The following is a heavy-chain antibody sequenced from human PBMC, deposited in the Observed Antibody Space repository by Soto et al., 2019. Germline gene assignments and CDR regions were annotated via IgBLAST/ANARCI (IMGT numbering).Heavy chain of an antibody. Sequence: PSQTLSLTCDISGDSVSSNSAAWNWIRQSPSRGLEWLGRTYYRSKWYNDYAVSVRGRITINPDTSKNQFSLQMNSLKTEDTAVYYCTTEEYSSSSGYYWGQGTLVTVSS. CDR1: GDSVSSNSAA. D-gene: IGHD6-6*01. V-gene: IGHV6-1*01. CDR3: TTEEYSSSSGYY. CDR2: TYYRSKWYN. J-gene: IGHJ4*02.